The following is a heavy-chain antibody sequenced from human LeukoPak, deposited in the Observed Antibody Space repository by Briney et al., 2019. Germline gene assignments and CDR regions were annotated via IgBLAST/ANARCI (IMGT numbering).Heavy chain of an antibody. CDR1: GYNFVGYY. J-gene: IGHJ4*02. CDR3: SRLSIAAAGTLDY. D-gene: IGHD6-13*01. CDR2: INPRDGET. V-gene: IGHV1-2*06. Sequence: ASVTVSCKASGYNFVGYYIHWVRQAPGQGLEWMGRINPRDGETNFAQKFQERVTMTSDTSISTAYMELRSLRSDDTAVYYCSRLSIAAAGTLDYWGQGTLVTVSS.